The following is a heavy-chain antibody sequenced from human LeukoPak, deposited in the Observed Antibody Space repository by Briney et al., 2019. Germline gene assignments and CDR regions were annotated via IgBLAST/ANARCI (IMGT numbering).Heavy chain of an antibody. D-gene: IGHD1-26*01. CDR3: ARSIVGATTVYYHYYMDV. J-gene: IGHJ6*03. CDR1: GFIFTDYY. V-gene: IGHV3-11*04. Sequence: PGGSLRLSCTASGFIFTDYYMTWIRQAPGKGLEWVSYISSSGSTIDYAESMKGRPTISRDNAQNSIYLQMNSLRAEDTAVYYCARSIVGATTVYYHYYMDVWGKGTTVTVSS. CDR2: ISSSGSTI.